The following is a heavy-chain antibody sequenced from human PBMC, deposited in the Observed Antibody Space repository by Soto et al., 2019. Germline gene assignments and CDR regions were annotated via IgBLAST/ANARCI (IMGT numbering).Heavy chain of an antibody. Sequence: SETLSLTCTVSGGSISSGGYYWSWIRQHPGKGLEWIEYIYYSGSTYYNPSLKSRVTISVDTSKNQFSLKLSSVTAADTAVYYCARDSVGGHHRLIDYWGQGTLVTVSS. CDR3: ARDSVGGHHRLIDY. J-gene: IGHJ4*02. V-gene: IGHV4-31*03. D-gene: IGHD3-16*01. CDR1: GGSISSGGYY. CDR2: IYYSGST.